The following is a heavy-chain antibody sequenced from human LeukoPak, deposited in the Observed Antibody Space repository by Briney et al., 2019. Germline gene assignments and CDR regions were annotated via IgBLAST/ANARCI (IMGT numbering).Heavy chain of an antibody. CDR3: AKDVGEITMIVVVITGAFDI. D-gene: IGHD3-22*01. V-gene: IGHV3-23*01. CDR1: GFTFSSYA. Sequence: GGSLRLSCAASGFTFSSYAMSWVRQAPGKGLEWVSAISGSGGSTYYADSVKGRFTISRDNSKNTLYLQMNSLRAEDTAVYYCAKDVGEITMIVVVITGAFDIWGQGTMVTVSS. J-gene: IGHJ3*02. CDR2: ISGSGGST.